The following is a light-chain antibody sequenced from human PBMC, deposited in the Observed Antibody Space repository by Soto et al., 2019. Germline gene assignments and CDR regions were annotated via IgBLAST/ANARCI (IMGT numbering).Light chain of an antibody. Sequence: EIVLTQSPGTLSLSPGERATLSCRASQSVSSSYLAWYQQTPGQATRLLIYGASSRATGIPDRFSGSGSGTDFTLTISRLEPEDFAVYYCQQYGSSPQTFGQGTKVEIK. CDR3: QQYGSSPQT. V-gene: IGKV3-20*01. CDR1: QSVSSSY. CDR2: GAS. J-gene: IGKJ1*01.